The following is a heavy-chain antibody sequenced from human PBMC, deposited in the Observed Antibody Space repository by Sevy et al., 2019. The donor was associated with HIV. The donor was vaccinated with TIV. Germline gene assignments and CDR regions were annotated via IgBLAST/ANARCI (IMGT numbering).Heavy chain of an antibody. CDR3: ARVGCDSTTCNGMDV. Sequence: GGSLRLSCAASGFTFSSYSMHWVRQAPGKGLEWVSYISSSSSIIYYADSVKGRFTISRDNAKNSLYLQMNSLRDKDRAVYYCARVGCDSTTCNGMDVWGQGTTVTVSS. CDR2: ISSSSSII. D-gene: IGHD2-2*01. J-gene: IGHJ6*02. V-gene: IGHV3-48*02. CDR1: GFTFSSYS.